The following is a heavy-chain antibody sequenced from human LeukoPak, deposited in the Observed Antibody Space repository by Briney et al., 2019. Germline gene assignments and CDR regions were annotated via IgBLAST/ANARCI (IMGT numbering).Heavy chain of an antibody. D-gene: IGHD3-9*01. CDR3: ARGVSPYYDILTGYYTPLYYYYYMDV. CDR1: GGSISSYY. V-gene: IGHV4-59*01. CDR2: IYYSGST. J-gene: IGHJ6*03. Sequence: PSETLSLTCTVSGGSISSYYWSWIRQPPGKGLEWIGYIYYSGSTNYNPSLKSRVTISVDTSKNQFSLKLSSVTAADTAVYYCARGVSPYYDILTGYYTPLYYYYYMDVWGKGTTVTISS.